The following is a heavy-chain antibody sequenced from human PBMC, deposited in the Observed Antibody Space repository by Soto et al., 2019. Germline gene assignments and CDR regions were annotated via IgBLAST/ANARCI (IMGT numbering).Heavy chain of an antibody. Sequence: VQLVQSGTEVKKPGSSVKLSCKASGGSFNFAMSWVRQAPGQGLEWMGGITPIFPTAVEAPKFQGRVTITVDEPTATVSIELTSLRSEDTAVYFCVFRGARGSHIEYWGPASLVIVSS. CDR1: GGSFNFA. D-gene: IGHD3-16*01. CDR3: VFRGARGSHIEY. V-gene: IGHV1-69*01. J-gene: IGHJ4*02. CDR2: ITPIFPTA.